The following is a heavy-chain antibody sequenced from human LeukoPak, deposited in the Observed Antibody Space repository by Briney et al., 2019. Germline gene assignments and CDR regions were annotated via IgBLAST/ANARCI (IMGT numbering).Heavy chain of an antibody. Sequence: GRSLRPSCAASGFTLSSYWMSWVRQAPGKGLEWVANIKKDGSEKYYVDSVKGRFNIYRDNAKNSLYLQMNSLRAEDTAVYYCARTRADILTGYPYFDYWGQGTLVTVSS. CDR2: IKKDGSEK. J-gene: IGHJ4*02. CDR1: GFTLSSYW. V-gene: IGHV3-7*01. D-gene: IGHD3-9*01. CDR3: ARTRADILTGYPYFDY.